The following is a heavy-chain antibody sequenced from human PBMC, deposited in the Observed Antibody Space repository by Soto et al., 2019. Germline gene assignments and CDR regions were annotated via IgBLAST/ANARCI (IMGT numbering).Heavy chain of an antibody. Sequence: ASVKVSCKASGYTFTAYQIHWVRQAPGQGLEWMGWINPNSGGAYYAQKFQARVTMTRDTSISTDYMELSSLTSDDTAVYYCARDYDFSSGSYYFDYWGQGTLVTVSS. J-gene: IGHJ4*02. CDR3: ARDYDFSSGSYYFDY. V-gene: IGHV1-2*02. CDR2: INPNSGGA. D-gene: IGHD3-3*01. CDR1: GYTFTAYQ.